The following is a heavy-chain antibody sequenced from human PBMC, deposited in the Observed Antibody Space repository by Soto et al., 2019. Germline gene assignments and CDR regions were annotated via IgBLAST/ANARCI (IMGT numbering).Heavy chain of an antibody. CDR2: IKSKTDGGTT. CDR3: TTDYSSSWYLIGYYGMDV. V-gene: IGHV3-15*07. D-gene: IGHD6-13*01. CDR1: GFTFSNAW. Sequence: GGSLRLSCAASGFTFSNAWMNWVRQAPGKGLEWVGRIKSKTDGGTTDYAAPVKGRFTISRDDSKNTLYLQMNSLKTEDTAVYYCTTDYSSSWYLIGYYGMDVWGQGTTVTVSS. J-gene: IGHJ6*02.